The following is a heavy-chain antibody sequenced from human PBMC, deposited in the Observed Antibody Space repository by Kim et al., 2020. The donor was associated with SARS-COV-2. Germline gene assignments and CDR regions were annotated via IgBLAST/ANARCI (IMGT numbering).Heavy chain of an antibody. CDR1: GFTFSSYA. CDR3: AKEYYYGSGDGILGAFDI. Sequence: GGSLRLSCAASGFTFSSYAMSWVRQAPGKGLEWVSAISGSGGSTYYADSVKGRFTISRDNSKNTLYLQMNSLRAEDTAVYYCAKEYYYGSGDGILGAFDIWGQGTMVTVSS. D-gene: IGHD3-10*01. CDR2: ISGSGGST. V-gene: IGHV3-23*01. J-gene: IGHJ3*02.